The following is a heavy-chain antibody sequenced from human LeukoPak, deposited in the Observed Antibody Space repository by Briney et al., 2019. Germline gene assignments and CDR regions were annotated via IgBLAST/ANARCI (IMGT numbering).Heavy chain of an antibody. CDR1: GFTFSSYA. J-gene: IGHJ4*02. CDR3: AKGRGYYYDSSGYCCIDY. D-gene: IGHD3-22*01. Sequence: GGSLRLSCAASGFTFSSYAMTWVRQAPGKGLECVSSISGSAGSTYYADSVKGRFTISRDTSKNTLYLQMNSLRAEDTAVYYCAKGRGYYYDSSGYCCIDYWGQGTLVTVSS. CDR2: ISGSAGST. V-gene: IGHV3-23*01.